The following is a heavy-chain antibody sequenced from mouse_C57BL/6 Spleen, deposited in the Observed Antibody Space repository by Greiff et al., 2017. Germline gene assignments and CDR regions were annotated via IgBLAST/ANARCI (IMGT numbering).Heavy chain of an antibody. D-gene: IGHD1-1*01. J-gene: IGHJ1*03. V-gene: IGHV2-2*01. CDR1: GFSLTSYG. CDR2: IWSGGST. Sequence: VQLVESGPGLVQPSQSLSITCTVSGFSLTSYGVHWVRQSPGKGLEWLGVIWSGGSTDYNAAFISRLSISKDNSKSQVFFKMNSLQADDTAIYYCARSKYGSSSWYFDVWGTGTTVTVSS. CDR3: ARSKYGSSSWYFDV.